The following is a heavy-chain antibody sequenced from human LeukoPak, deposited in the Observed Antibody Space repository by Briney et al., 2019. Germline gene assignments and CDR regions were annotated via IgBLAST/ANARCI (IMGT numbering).Heavy chain of an antibody. V-gene: IGHV3-74*01. Sequence: GGSLSLSCAPSGFTLTIYWMHCVREAPGRGLVWVSHSNSDSTTTTYADSEKGRFTISRDNAKTTLYQHMNSLRAETTAVYYCARPLCRHASPFDYWGQGTLVTVSS. CDR1: GFTLTIYW. D-gene: IGHD2/OR15-2a*01. J-gene: IGHJ4*02. CDR3: ARPLCRHASPFDY. CDR2: SNSDSTTT.